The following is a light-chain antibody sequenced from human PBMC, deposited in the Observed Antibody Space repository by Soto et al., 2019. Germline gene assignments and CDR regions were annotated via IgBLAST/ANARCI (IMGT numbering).Light chain of an antibody. J-gene: IGLJ2*01. CDR2: EVS. Sequence: QSALTQPASVSGSPGQSITISCTGTNKDVGTYNFVSWYQQHPGKAPKLMISEVSNRPSGVLSRFSGSKSGNTASLTISGLQPDDEAFYYCSSYTGSNTLVVFGGGTKLTVL. V-gene: IGLV2-14*01. CDR1: NKDVGTYNF. CDR3: SSYTGSNTLVV.